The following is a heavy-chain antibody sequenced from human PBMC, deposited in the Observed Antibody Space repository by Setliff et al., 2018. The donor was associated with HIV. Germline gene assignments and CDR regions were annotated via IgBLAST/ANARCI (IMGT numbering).Heavy chain of an antibody. CDR1: GGSISSGTYY. D-gene: IGHD3-10*01. V-gene: IGHV4-61*09. CDR3: ARQASSGLRDVYFDY. J-gene: IGHJ4*02. Sequence: PSETLSLTCTVAGGSISSGTYYWSWIRQPAGKGLEWIGHIYTSGSTNYSPSLKSRVTISVDTSKNQFSLKLSSVTAADTAVYYCARQASSGLRDVYFDYWGQGTLVTVSS. CDR2: IYTSGST.